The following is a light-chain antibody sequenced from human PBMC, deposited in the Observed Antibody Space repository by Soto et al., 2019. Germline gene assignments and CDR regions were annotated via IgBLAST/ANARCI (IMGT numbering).Light chain of an antibody. Sequence: QSALTQPASVSGSPGQSITISCTGTSSDVGGYKYVSWYQHHPGKAPKLMIYEVSNRPSGVSNRFSGSKSGNTASLTISGLQPEDEADYYCLSYTSTNTRVFGGGTKVTVL. CDR1: SSDVGGYKY. J-gene: IGLJ2*01. CDR2: EVS. V-gene: IGLV2-14*01. CDR3: LSYTSTNTRV.